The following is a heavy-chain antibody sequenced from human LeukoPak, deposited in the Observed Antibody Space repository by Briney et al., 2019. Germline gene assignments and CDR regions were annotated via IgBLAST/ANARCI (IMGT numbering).Heavy chain of an antibody. CDR1: GFTFSSYS. CDR2: ISSSSSTI. V-gene: IGHV3-48*01. Sequence: PGGSLRLSCAASGFTFSSYSKNWVRQAPGKGLEWVSYISSSSSTIYYADSVKGRFTISRDNAKNSLYLQMNSLRAEDTAVYYCASVTMVRGVKWGQGTLVTVSS. CDR3: ASVTMVRGVK. D-gene: IGHD3-10*01. J-gene: IGHJ4*02.